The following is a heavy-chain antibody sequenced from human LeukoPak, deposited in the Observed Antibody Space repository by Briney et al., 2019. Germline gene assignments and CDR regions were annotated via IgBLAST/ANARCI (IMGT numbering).Heavy chain of an antibody. Sequence: SETLSLTCTVSGDSISSSSYYWGWIRQPPGKGLEWIGSIYYSGSTYYNPSLKSRVTISVDTSKNQFSLKLSSVTAADTAVYYCARRVKAAAGGTGMDVWGQGTTVTVSS. J-gene: IGHJ6*02. CDR3: ARRVKAAAGGTGMDV. CDR1: GDSISSSSYY. V-gene: IGHV4-39*01. D-gene: IGHD6-13*01. CDR2: IYYSGST.